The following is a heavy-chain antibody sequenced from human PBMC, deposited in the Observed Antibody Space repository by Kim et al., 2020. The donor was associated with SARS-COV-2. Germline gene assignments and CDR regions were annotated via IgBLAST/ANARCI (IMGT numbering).Heavy chain of an antibody. V-gene: IGHV3-66*03. Sequence: GGSLRLSCAASGFTVSSNYMSWVRQAPGKGLEWVSVIYSCGSTYYADSVKGRFTISRDNSKNTLYLQMNSLRAEDTAVYYCARDPCPYCSSTSCYGNYYYGMDVWGQGTTVTVSS. J-gene: IGHJ6*02. D-gene: IGHD2-2*01. CDR3: ARDPCPYCSSTSCYGNYYYGMDV. CDR1: GFTVSSNY. CDR2: IYSCGST.